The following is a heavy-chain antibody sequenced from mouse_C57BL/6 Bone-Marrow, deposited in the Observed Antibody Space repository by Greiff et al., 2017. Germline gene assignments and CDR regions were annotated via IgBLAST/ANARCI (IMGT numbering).Heavy chain of an antibody. D-gene: IGHD1-1*01. CDR3: ARLRSKCAMDY. Sequence: EVQLQQSGPELVKPGASVKISCKASGYSFTGYYMNWVKQSPEKSLEWIGEINPSTGGTTYNQKFKAKATLPVDKSSSTAYMQLKSLTSEDSAFYYCARLRSKCAMDYWGQGTSVTVSS. CDR1: GYSFTGYY. J-gene: IGHJ4*01. V-gene: IGHV1-42*01. CDR2: INPSTGGT.